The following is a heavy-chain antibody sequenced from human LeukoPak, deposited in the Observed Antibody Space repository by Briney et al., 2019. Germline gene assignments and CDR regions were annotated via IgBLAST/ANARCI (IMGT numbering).Heavy chain of an antibody. V-gene: IGHV3-7*01. CDR2: IKQDGSGK. D-gene: IGHD3-22*01. J-gene: IGHJ4*02. Sequence: PGGSLRLSCAASGFTFSSYWMTWVRQAPGKGLEWVANIKQDGSGKYYVDSVKGRFTISRDNAKNSLYLQMSSLRAEDTAVYYCARDGRAGSGYYRKDDYWGQGTLVTVSS. CDR3: ARDGRAGSGYYRKDDY. CDR1: GFTFSSYW.